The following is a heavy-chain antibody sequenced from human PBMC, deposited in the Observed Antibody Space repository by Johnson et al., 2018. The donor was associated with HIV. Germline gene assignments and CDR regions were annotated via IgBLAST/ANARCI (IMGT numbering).Heavy chain of an antibody. J-gene: IGHJ3*02. CDR1: GFTLSNYG. CDR2: MWYDGSQK. Sequence: VHLVESGGGVVQPGRSLTLSCAASGFTLSNYGMHWVRQAPGKGLEWVAMMWYDGSQKGYAESVKGRFTISRDNSKNMVYLQMNSLRAEDTAVYYCARSFRTIAARPDAFDIWGQGTMVTVSS. D-gene: IGHD6-6*01. CDR3: ARSFRTIAARPDAFDI. V-gene: IGHV3-30*19.